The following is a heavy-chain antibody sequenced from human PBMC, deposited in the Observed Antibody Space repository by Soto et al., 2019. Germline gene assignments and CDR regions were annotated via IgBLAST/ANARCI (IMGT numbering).Heavy chain of an antibody. V-gene: IGHV4-59*01. Sequence: LSLTCTVSGGSISSYYWSWIRQPPGKGLEWIGYIYYSGSTNYNPSLKSRVTISVDTSKNQFSLKLSSVTAADTAVYYCARGLLLERFDYWGQGTLVTVSS. D-gene: IGHD1-1*01. J-gene: IGHJ4*02. CDR1: GGSISSYY. CDR3: ARGLLLERFDY. CDR2: IYYSGST.